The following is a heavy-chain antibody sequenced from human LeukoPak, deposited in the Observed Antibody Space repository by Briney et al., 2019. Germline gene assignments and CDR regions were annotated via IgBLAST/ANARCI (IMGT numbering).Heavy chain of an antibody. CDR3: ARGSLVRLPSSFDP. Sequence: ASVKVSCKASGYTFTSYDINWVRQATGQGLEWMGWMNPNSGNTGSAQRFQGRITMTRDTSISTAYMELSSLRSEDTAVYYCARGSLVRLPSSFDPWGQGTLVTVSS. CDR2: MNPNSGNT. CDR1: GYTFTSYD. V-gene: IGHV1-8*01. D-gene: IGHD3-16*02. J-gene: IGHJ5*02.